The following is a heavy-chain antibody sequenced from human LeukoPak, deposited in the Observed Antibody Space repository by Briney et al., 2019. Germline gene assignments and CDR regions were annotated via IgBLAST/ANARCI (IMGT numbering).Heavy chain of an antibody. V-gene: IGHV3-30*02. CDR3: ARDLGGHDY. J-gene: IGHJ4*02. CDR1: GFTFSSYG. D-gene: IGHD2-15*01. CDR2: IRSDGSEE. Sequence: QPGGSLRLSCAASGFTFSSYGMHWVRQAPGKGLEWVTFIRSDGSEERYADSVKGRLTISRDNFKNTLYLQMNSLRSEDTAVYYCARDLGGHDYWGQGTLVTVSS.